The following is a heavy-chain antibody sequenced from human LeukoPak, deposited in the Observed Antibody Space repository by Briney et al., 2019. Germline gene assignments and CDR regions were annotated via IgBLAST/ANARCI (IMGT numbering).Heavy chain of an antibody. Sequence: SGGSLRLSCAASGFTFSSYWMHWVRQAPGKGLVWVSRINSDGSSTSYADSVKGRFTISRDNAKNTLYLQMNSLRAEDTAVYYCARAWYNWNDVDWFDPWGQGTLVTVSS. CDR1: GFTFSSYW. D-gene: IGHD1-1*01. V-gene: IGHV3-74*01. CDR3: ARAWYNWNDVDWFDP. CDR2: INSDGSST. J-gene: IGHJ5*02.